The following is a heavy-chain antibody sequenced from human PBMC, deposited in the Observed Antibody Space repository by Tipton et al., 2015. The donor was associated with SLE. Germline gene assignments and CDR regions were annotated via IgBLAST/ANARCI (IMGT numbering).Heavy chain of an antibody. D-gene: IGHD6-13*01. CDR2: ISGSGGST. CDR1: GFTFSSYG. J-gene: IGHJ4*02. Sequence: SLRLSCAASGFTFSSYGMSWVRQAPGKGLEWVSAISGSGGSTYYADSVKGRFTISRDNSKNTLYLQMNSLRAEDTAVYYCARDRRQYSSSWSAPFDYWGQGTLVTVSS. CDR3: ARDRRQYSSSWSAPFDY. V-gene: IGHV3-23*01.